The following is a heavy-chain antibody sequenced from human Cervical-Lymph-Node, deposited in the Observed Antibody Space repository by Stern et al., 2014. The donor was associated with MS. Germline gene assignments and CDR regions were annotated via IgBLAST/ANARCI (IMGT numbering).Heavy chain of an antibody. CDR2: IGTNIGNT. D-gene: IGHD6-13*01. Sequence: QVQLGQSGAEVKKPGASVKVSCKASGYTFIEYAISWVRQAPGQGLEWMGWIGTNIGNTNYAQKFQGRVTLATDTSTTTVYMELRSLRSDDTAMYYCRAGSDAFDIWGQGTMVTVS. J-gene: IGHJ3*02. V-gene: IGHV1-18*01. CDR1: GYTFIEYA. CDR3: RAGSDAFDI.